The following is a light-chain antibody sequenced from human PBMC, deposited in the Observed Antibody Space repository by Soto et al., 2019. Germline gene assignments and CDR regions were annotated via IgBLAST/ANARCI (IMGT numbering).Light chain of an antibody. CDR1: QSISSH. J-gene: IGKJ4*01. CDR3: QQSHSAPLT. V-gene: IGKV1-39*01. CDR2: AAS. Sequence: QMTQSPSSLFASVGDRVTITCRASQSISSHLNWYQQKVGQTPRLLIYAASTLQSEVPPRFSGSGSGTEFTLTISGLQREDCATYYWQQSHSAPLTFGGGTKIQI.